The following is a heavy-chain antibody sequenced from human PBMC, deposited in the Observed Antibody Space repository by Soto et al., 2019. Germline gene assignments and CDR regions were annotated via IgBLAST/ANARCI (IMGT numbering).Heavy chain of an antibody. Sequence: ASVKVSCKASGYTFTGYYMHWVRQAPGQGLEWMGWINPNSGGTNYAQKFQGRLTMTRDTSISTAYMELSRLRSDDTAVYYCARDSNALGYSYGTAFDYWGQGTLVTVSS. D-gene: IGHD5-18*01. CDR2: INPNSGGT. J-gene: IGHJ4*02. CDR1: GYTFTGYY. CDR3: ARDSNALGYSYGTAFDY. V-gene: IGHV1-2*02.